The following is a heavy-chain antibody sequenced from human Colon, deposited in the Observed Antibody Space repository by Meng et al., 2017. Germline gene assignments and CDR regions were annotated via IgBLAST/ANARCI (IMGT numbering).Heavy chain of an antibody. Sequence: QVHLQESGPVPVKPSEPLSLPCAVSGASITTRDWWNWGRQAPGKGLEWIGDVFHTGGTSYNPSLESRLTISVDRSKNQFYLNLRSVTAADTATYYCARGGDWGFDYWGPGTLVTVSS. J-gene: IGHJ4*02. CDR3: ARGGDWGFDY. D-gene: IGHD3-16*01. CDR1: GASITTRDW. V-gene: IGHV4-4*02. CDR2: VFHTGGT.